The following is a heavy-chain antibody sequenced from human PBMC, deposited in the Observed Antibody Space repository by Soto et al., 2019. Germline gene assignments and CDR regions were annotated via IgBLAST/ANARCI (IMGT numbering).Heavy chain of an antibody. D-gene: IGHD3-10*01. J-gene: IGHJ3*02. CDR1: GYTFTSYG. V-gene: IGHV1-18*01. CDR2: ISAYNGNT. Sequence: ASVKVSCKASGYTFTSYGISWVRQAPGQGLEWMGWISAYNGNTNYAQKLQGRVTMTTDTSTSTAYMELRSLRSDDTAVYYCAREGTLLWFGELLSGGVFDTCGQGTLVPVSS. CDR3: AREGTLLWFGELLSGGVFDT.